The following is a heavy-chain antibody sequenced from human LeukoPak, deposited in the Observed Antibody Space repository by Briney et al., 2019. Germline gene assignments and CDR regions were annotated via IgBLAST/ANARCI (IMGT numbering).Heavy chain of an antibody. D-gene: IGHD6-13*01. CDR2: MNPNSGNT. V-gene: IGHV1-8*01. Sequence: ASVKVSCKASGYTFTSYDINWVRQATGQGLEWMGWMNPNSGNTGYAQKFQGRVTMTRNTSISTAYMELSSLRSEDTAVYYRARGAAHRRAAAGRKIWFDPWGQGTLVTVSS. J-gene: IGHJ5*02. CDR3: ARGAAHRRAAAGRKIWFDP. CDR1: GYTFTSYD.